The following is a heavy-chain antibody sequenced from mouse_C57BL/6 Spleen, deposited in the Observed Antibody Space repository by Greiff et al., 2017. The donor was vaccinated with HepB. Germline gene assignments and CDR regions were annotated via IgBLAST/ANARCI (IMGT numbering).Heavy chain of an antibody. J-gene: IGHJ1*03. CDR2: IDPSDSYT. CDR3: ARSEGTTVVEDWYFDV. V-gene: IGHV1-69*01. CDR1: GYTFTSYW. D-gene: IGHD1-1*01. Sequence: QVQLQQPGAELVMPGASVKLSCKASGYTFTSYWMHWVKQRPGQGLEWIGEIDPSDSYTNYNQKFKGKSTLTVDKSSSTAYMQLSSLTSEDSAVYYCARSEGTTVVEDWYFDVWGTGTTVTVSS.